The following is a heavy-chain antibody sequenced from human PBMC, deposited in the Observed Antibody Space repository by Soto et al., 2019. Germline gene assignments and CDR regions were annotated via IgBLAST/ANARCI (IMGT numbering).Heavy chain of an antibody. J-gene: IGHJ5*02. CDR2: IYYSGST. D-gene: IGHD3-3*01. CDR1: GGSISSGGYY. Sequence: KASETLSLTCTVSGGSISSGGYYWSWIRQHPGKGLEWIGYIYYSGSTYYNPSLKSRVTISVDTSKNQFSLKLSSVTAADTAVYYCARDLGITIFGVVRGGGLFDPWGQGTLVTVSS. CDR3: ARDLGITIFGVVRGGGLFDP. V-gene: IGHV4-31*03.